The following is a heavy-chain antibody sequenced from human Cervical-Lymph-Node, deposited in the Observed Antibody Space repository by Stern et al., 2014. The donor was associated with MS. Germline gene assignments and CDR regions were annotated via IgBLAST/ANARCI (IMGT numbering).Heavy chain of an antibody. Sequence: QLHLQEPGPGLAKPSETLSLMCSVSSGFIGNNYWSWIRQPPGKGPEWIGNSFYSGSTYYNPSLKVRVTISLDASKNQLSLGLSSVTAADAAVYYCARAGPYDYIWGNFRHRAFYFDSWGQGALVTVSS. CDR3: ARAGPYDYIWGNFRHRAFYFDS. V-gene: IGHV4-59*01. D-gene: IGHD3-16*02. CDR1: SGFIGNNY. J-gene: IGHJ4*02. CDR2: SFYSGST.